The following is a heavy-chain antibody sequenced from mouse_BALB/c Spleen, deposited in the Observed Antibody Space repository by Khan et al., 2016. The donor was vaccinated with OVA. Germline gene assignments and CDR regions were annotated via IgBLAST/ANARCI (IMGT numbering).Heavy chain of an antibody. D-gene: IGHD1-1*01. V-gene: IGHV3-2*02. CDR2: ISYSGRT. CDR1: GYSITSYYA. Sequence: EVQLQESGPGLVKPSQSLSLTCTVTGYSITSYYAWNWIRQFPGNKLEWMGYISYSGRTSYIPSLKSRISITRDTSKNQSFLQLNSVTTEDTATYYGARGNDYGYAMDYLGQGTSVTVSS. J-gene: IGHJ4*01. CDR3: ARGNDYGYAMDY.